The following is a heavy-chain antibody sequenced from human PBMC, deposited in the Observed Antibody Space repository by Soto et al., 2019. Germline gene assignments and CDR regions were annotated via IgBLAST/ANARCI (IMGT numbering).Heavy chain of an antibody. D-gene: IGHD3-22*01. J-gene: IGHJ5*02. V-gene: IGHV1-3*01. CDR1: GYTFTSYA. CDR2: INAGNGNT. Sequence: ASVKVSCKASGYTFTSYAMHWVRQAPGQRLGWMGWINAGNGNTKYSQKFQGRVTITRDTSASTAYMELSSLRSEDTAVYYCARDEELPVYDSSGYNWFDPWGQGTLVTVSS. CDR3: ARDEELPVYDSSGYNWFDP.